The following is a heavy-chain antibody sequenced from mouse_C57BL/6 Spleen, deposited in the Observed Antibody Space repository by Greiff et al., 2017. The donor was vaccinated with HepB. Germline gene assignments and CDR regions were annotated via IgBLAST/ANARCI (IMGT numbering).Heavy chain of an antibody. Sequence: VQLQQPGAELVKPGASVKLSCKASGYTFTSYWMHWVKQRPGQGLEWIGMIHPNSGSTNYNEKFKSKATLTVDKSSSTAYMQLSSLTSEDSAVYYCGGSSYDWYFDVWGTGTTVTVSS. CDR2: IHPNSGST. CDR1: GYTFTSYW. D-gene: IGHD1-1*01. V-gene: IGHV1-64*01. CDR3: GGSSYDWYFDV. J-gene: IGHJ1*03.